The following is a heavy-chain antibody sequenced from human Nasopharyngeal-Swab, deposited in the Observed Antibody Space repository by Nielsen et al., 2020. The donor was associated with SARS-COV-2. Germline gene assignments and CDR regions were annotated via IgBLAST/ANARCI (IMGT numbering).Heavy chain of an antibody. J-gene: IGHJ3*02. CDR2: IYYSGST. V-gene: IGHV4-59*01. D-gene: IGHD2-15*01. Sequence: SETLSLTCTVPGGSISSYYWSWIRQPPGKGLEWIGYIYYSGSTNYNPSLKSRVTISVDTSKNQFSLKLSSVTAADTAVYYCAREGGYCSGGSCYYTDAFDIWGQGTMVTVSS. CDR1: GGSISSYY. CDR3: AREGGYCSGGSCYYTDAFDI.